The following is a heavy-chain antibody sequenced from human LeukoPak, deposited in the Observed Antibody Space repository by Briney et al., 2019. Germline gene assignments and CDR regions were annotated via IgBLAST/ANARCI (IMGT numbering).Heavy chain of an antibody. Sequence: PSETLSLTCTVSGGSISSISYYWSWIRQPPGKGLEWIGEINHSGSTNYNPSLKSRVTISVDTSKNQFSLKLSPVTATDTAVYYCARGSAAANGAAFDIWGQGSMVTVSS. V-gene: IGHV4-39*07. CDR2: INHSGST. J-gene: IGHJ3*02. CDR3: ARGSAAANGAAFDI. D-gene: IGHD2-2*01. CDR1: GGSISSISYY.